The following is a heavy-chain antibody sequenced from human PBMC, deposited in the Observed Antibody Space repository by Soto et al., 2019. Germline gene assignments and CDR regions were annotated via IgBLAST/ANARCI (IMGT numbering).Heavy chain of an antibody. J-gene: IGHJ4*02. V-gene: IGHV3-23*01. Sequence: EVHLLESGGDLVQPGGSLRLSCVASGFTFSAYAMTWARQAPGKGLEWVSSISGGGEITYHTDSVKARFTISRDNSRNTVYLQMNDLGAEDTAVYYCAKDDVSRVRGILDYWGQGTLVTVSS. CDR3: AKDDVSRVRGILDY. D-gene: IGHD3-10*01. CDR1: GFTFSAYA. CDR2: ISGGGEIT.